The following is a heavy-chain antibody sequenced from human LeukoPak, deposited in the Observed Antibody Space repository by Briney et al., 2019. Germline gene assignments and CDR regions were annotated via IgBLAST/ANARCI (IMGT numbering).Heavy chain of an antibody. V-gene: IGHV4-34*01. Sequence: SETLSLTCAVYGGSFSGYYWSWIRQPPGKGLEWIGEINHSGSTNYNPSLKSRVTISVDTSKNQFSLKLSSVTAADTAVYYCARSPWYSSGRWFDPWGQGTLVTVSS. CDR2: INHSGST. D-gene: IGHD6-25*01. CDR3: ARSPWYSSGRWFDP. CDR1: GGSFSGYY. J-gene: IGHJ5*02.